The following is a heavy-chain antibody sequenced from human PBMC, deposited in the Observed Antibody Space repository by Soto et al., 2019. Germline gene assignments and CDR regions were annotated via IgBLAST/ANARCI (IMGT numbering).Heavy chain of an antibody. Sequence: QVQLVESGGGVVQPGRSLRLSCAASGFTFSSYGMHWVRQAPGKGLEWVAVIWYDGSNKYYADSVKGRFTITRDNSKNTLYLQMNSLRAEDTAVYYCARDHSDAFDIWGQGTMVTVSS. CDR2: IWYDGSNK. CDR3: ARDHSDAFDI. CDR1: GFTFSSYG. J-gene: IGHJ3*02. V-gene: IGHV3-33*01.